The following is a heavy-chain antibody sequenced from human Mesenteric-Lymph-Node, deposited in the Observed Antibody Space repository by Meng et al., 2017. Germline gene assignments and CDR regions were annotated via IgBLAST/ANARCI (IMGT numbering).Heavy chain of an antibody. CDR2: IIPIFGTA. CDR3: ARGKVLRYFDWLHHYYYGMDV. J-gene: IGHJ6*02. V-gene: IGHV1-69*13. D-gene: IGHD3-9*01. Sequence: SVKVSCKASGGTFSSYAISWVRQAPGQGLEWMGGIIPIFGTANYAQKVQGRVTITADESTSTAYMELSSLRSEDTAVYYCARGKVLRYFDWLHHYYYGMDVWGQGTTVTVSS. CDR1: GGTFSSYA.